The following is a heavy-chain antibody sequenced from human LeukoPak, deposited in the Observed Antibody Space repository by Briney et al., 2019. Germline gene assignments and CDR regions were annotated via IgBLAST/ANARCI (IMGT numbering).Heavy chain of an antibody. CDR2: INHSGST. Sequence: SETLSLTCAVYGGSFSGYYWSWIRQPPGKGLEWIGEINHSGSTNYNPSLKGRVTISVDTSKNQFSLKLSSVTAADTAVYYCAREGDTAMVQFDYWGQGTLVTVSS. J-gene: IGHJ4*02. CDR1: GGSFSGYY. V-gene: IGHV4-34*01. D-gene: IGHD5-18*01. CDR3: AREGDTAMVQFDY.